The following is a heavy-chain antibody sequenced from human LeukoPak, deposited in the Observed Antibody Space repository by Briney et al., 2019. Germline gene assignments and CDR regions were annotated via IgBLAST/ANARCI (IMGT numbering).Heavy chain of an antibody. CDR2: ISSSSSYI. D-gene: IGHD6-19*01. CDR3: ARDVAVAGFDY. V-gene: IGHV3-21*01. Sequence: GGSLRLSCAASGFSSSDYSMNWVRQAPGKGLEWVSSISSSSSYIYYADSVKGRFTISRDNAKNSLYLQMNSLRAEDTAVYYCARDVAVAGFDYWGQGTLVTVSS. CDR1: GFSSSDYS. J-gene: IGHJ4*02.